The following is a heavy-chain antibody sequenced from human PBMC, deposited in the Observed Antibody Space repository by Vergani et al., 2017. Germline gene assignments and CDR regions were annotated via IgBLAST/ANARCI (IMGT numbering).Heavy chain of an antibody. D-gene: IGHD1/OR15-1a*01. Sequence: QVQLVASRGGLVRPGGSLRLSCAASGFIFSDYYMTWIRQTPGKGLEWLAHISDGGETKMYAESLKGRFTVSRDNTKNLLILQMKTLKVDDTATYYCGRKQSPASLMDKPIDIWGQGTLVTVSS. CDR1: GFIFSDYY. CDR2: ISDGGETK. J-gene: IGHJ5*02. V-gene: IGHV3-11*01. CDR3: GRKQSPASLMDKPIDI.